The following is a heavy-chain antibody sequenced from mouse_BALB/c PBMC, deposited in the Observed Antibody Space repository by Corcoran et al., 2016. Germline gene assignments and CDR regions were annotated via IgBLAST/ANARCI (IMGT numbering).Heavy chain of an antibody. J-gene: IGHJ4*01. V-gene: IGHV1-26*01. Sequence: EVQLQQSGPELVKPGASVKISCKASGYSFTGYYMHWVKQSHVKSLEWIGRINPYNGATSYNQNFKDKASLTVDKSSSTAYMELHSLTSEDSAVYYCVRGGYYYAMDYWGQGTSVTVSS. CDR1: GYSFTGYY. CDR2: INPYNGAT. CDR3: VRGGYYYAMDY.